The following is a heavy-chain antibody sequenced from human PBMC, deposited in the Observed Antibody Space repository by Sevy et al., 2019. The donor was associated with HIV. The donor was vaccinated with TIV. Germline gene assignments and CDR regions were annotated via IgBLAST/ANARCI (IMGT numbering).Heavy chain of an antibody. CDR3: ARGSIAVAWPIDY. CDR2: ISGSGGNT. Sequence: GGSLRLSCAASGFTFSSYAMNWVRQAPGKGLEWVSVISGSGGNTYYADSVKGRFTISRDNSKNTLYLQMNTLRAEDTAVYYCARGSIAVAWPIDYWGQGTLVTVSS. CDR1: GFTFSSYA. J-gene: IGHJ4*02. D-gene: IGHD6-19*01. V-gene: IGHV3-23*01.